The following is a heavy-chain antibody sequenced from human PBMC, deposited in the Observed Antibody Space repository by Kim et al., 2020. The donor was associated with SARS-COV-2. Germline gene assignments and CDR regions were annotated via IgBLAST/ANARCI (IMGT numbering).Heavy chain of an antibody. J-gene: IGHJ6*02. CDR3: AKDIRSLWFGENYYGMDV. CDR1: GFTFDDYA. V-gene: IGHV3-9*01. Sequence: GGSLRLSCAASGFTFDDYAMHWVRQAPGKGLEWVSGISWNSGSIGYADSVKGRFTISRDNAKNSLYLQMNSLRAEDTALYYCAKDIRSLWFGENYYGMDVWGQGTTVTVSS. D-gene: IGHD3-10*01. CDR2: ISWNSGSI.